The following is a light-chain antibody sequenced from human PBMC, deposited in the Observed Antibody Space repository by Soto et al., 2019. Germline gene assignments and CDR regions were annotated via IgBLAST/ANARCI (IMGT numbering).Light chain of an antibody. CDR1: SSDVGGYNY. CDR3: SSYTSSSTIYV. V-gene: IGLV2-14*03. Sequence: QSALTQPASVSGSPGQSITISCTGTSSDVGGYNYVSWYRQHPGKAPKLMIYDVTNRPSGVSNRFSGSKSGNTASLTISGLQAEDEDDYYCSSYTSSSTIYVFGTGTKLTVL. J-gene: IGLJ1*01. CDR2: DVT.